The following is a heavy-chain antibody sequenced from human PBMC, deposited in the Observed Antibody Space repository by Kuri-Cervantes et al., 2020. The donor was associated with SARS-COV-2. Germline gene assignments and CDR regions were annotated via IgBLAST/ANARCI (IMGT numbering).Heavy chain of an antibody. CDR1: GFTFSDYY. CDR2: ISSSSSYT. CDR3: AKDLGRPNWFDP. J-gene: IGHJ5*02. V-gene: IGHV3-11*05. Sequence: GESLKISCAASGFTFSDYYMSWIRQAPGKGLEWVSYISSSSSYTNYADSVKGRFTISRDNSKNTLYLQMNSLRAEDTAVYYCAKDLGRPNWFDPWGQGTPVTVSS.